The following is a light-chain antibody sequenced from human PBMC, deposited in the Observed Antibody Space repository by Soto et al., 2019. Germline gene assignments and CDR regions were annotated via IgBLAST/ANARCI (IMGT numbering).Light chain of an antibody. J-gene: IGKJ5*01. CDR2: DAS. V-gene: IGKV3-11*01. CDR1: RRISSY. Sequence: EVLLTQSPATLSLVPGYSATLFCRASRRISSYLAWYQQKPGQAPSLLIYDASSRPTDIPARFSGSGAGTDFTLTISSLEPEDFAVYYCQQRSNSPITFGQGTRLEIK. CDR3: QQRSNSPIT.